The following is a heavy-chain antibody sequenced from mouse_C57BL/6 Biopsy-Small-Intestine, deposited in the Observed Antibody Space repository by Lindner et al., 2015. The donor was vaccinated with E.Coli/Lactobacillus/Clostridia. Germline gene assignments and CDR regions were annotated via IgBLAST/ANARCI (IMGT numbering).Heavy chain of an antibody. Sequence: VQLQESGGGLVKPGGSLKLSCAASGFTFSDYGMHWVRQAPEKGLEWVAYISSGSSTIYYADTLKGRFTISRDNAKNTLFLQMTSLRSEDTAMYYCARRPAYYSNYVGDYWGQGTTLTVSS. CDR2: ISSGSSTI. CDR3: ARRPAYYSNYVGDY. V-gene: IGHV5-17*01. D-gene: IGHD2-5*01. J-gene: IGHJ2*01. CDR1: GFTFSDYG.